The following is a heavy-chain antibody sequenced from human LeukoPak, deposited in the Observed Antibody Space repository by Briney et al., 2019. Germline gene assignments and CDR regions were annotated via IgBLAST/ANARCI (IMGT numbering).Heavy chain of an antibody. D-gene: IGHD5-18*01. CDR2: IIPIFGSS. CDR1: GYTFTSYD. CDR3: ARVTHTELSTWFDP. Sequence: SVKVSCKASGYTFTSYDINWVRQAPGQGLEWMGGIIPIFGSSNYAQRFQGRVTITADESTTTAYMELSSLRSEDTAVYYCARVTHTELSTWFDPWGQGTLVTVSS. V-gene: IGHV1-69*13. J-gene: IGHJ5*02.